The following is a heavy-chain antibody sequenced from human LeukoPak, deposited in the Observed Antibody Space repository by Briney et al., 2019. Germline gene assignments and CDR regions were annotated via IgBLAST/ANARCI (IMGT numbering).Heavy chain of an antibody. CDR3: VREIRETVITRHYYYGIDV. CDR2: IGAGEDT. D-gene: IGHD1-7*01. J-gene: IGHJ6*02. V-gene: IGHV3-13*04. CDR1: GFTFSTYD. Sequence: GGSLRLSCAASGFTFSTYDMHWVRQVTGKGLVWVSAIGAGEDTYYLGSVKGRFTISRENAKNVLYLQMSSLRVEDTAVYYCVREIRETVITRHYYYGIDVWGQGTTVTVSS.